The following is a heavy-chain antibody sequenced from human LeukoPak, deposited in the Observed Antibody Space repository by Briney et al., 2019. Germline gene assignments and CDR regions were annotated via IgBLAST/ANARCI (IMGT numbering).Heavy chain of an antibody. V-gene: IGHV4-34*01. D-gene: IGHD2-2*02. CDR2: IDHSGTT. Sequence: TETLSLTCVVYGGSFSGYYWTWIRQPPGKGLEWIGEIDHSGTTNYNPSLKSRVTMSVDTSKNQFSLMVSSVTAADTAVYYCATGRNGVVPAPILGVGPWYNYHYMDVWGKGTTVTVSS. J-gene: IGHJ6*03. CDR3: ATGRNGVVPAPILGVGPWYNYHYMDV. CDR1: GGSFSGYY.